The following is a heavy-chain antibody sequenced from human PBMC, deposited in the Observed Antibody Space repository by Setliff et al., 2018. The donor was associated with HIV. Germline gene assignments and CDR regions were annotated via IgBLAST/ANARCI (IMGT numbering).Heavy chain of an antibody. CDR2: MNPNSGNT. Sequence: ASVKVSCKASGYTFTSYDINWVRQATGQGLEWMGWMNPNSGNTGYAQKFQGRVTMTRNTSISTAYMELSSLRSEDTAVNYCARGAWYTSGWYSSRYMDVWGKGTTVTVSS. CDR3: ARGAWYTSGWYSSRYMDV. J-gene: IGHJ6*03. V-gene: IGHV1-8*02. D-gene: IGHD6-19*01. CDR1: GYTFTSYD.